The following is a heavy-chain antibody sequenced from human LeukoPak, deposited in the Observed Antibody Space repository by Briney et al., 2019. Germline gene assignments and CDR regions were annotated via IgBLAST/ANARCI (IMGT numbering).Heavy chain of an antibody. D-gene: IGHD5-12*01. CDR3: ARGLRLWSGPFDD. V-gene: IGHV4-4*09. Sequence: SETLSLTCTVSGGSISSYYWSWIRQPPGKGLEWIGYIYTSGSTNYNPSLKSRVTISVDTSKNQFSLNLNSVTAADTAVYYCARGLRLWSGPFDDWGQGTLVTVSS. CDR1: GGSISSYY. J-gene: IGHJ4*02. CDR2: IYTSGST.